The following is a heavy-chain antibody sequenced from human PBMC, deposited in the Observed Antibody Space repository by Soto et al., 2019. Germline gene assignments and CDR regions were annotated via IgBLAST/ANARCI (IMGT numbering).Heavy chain of an antibody. CDR3: AREWSVANHGY. J-gene: IGHJ4*02. V-gene: IGHV3-30*14. Sequence: GGSLRLSCAASGFNFSNYSKHCVRHAPCKGLEWEALISKTAYKKYYADSVKGRFTISRDNSKNTLYLQMNSLRPEAPAVDYCAREWSVANHGYWGQGTKVTVSS. D-gene: IGHD5-12*01. CDR1: GFNFSNYS. CDR2: ISKTAYKK.